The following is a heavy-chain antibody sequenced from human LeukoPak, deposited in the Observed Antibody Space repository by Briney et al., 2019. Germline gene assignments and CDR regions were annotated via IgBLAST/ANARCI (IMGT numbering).Heavy chain of an antibody. Sequence: SETLSLTCTVSGYSISSGYYWGWIHQPPGKGLEWIGSIYYSGSTYYNPSLKSRVTISVDTSKNQFSLKLSSVTAADTAVYYCARDRGAYYGSGSSFDPWGQGTLVTVSS. CDR3: ARDRGAYYGSGSSFDP. CDR1: GYSISSGYY. V-gene: IGHV4-38-2*02. J-gene: IGHJ5*02. D-gene: IGHD3-10*01. CDR2: IYYSGST.